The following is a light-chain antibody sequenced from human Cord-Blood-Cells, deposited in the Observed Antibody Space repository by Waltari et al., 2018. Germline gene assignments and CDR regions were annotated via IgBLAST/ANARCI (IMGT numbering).Light chain of an antibody. CDR2: QDS. J-gene: IGLJ2*01. CDR1: TLGDKY. CDR3: QAWDSSTAV. Sequence: SYELIQPPSASVSPGQTASLTCPGDTLGDKYACWYQQKPSQSPVLVIYQDSKRPSGIPERFSGSNSGNTATLTISGTQAMDEADYYCQAWDSSTAVFGGGTKLTVL. V-gene: IGLV3-1*01.